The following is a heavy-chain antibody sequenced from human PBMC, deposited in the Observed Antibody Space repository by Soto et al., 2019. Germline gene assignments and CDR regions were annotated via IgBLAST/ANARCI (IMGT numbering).Heavy chain of an antibody. CDR2: IIPIFGTA. CDR1: GGTFSSYA. Sequence: SVKVSCKASGGTFSSYAISWVRQAPGQGLEWMGGIIPIFGTANYAQKFQGRVAITADKSTSTAYMELSSLRSEDTAVYYCARPQGGDSSGYYEDYYYGMDVWGQGTTVTVSS. J-gene: IGHJ6*02. D-gene: IGHD3-22*01. V-gene: IGHV1-69*06. CDR3: ARPQGGDSSGYYEDYYYGMDV.